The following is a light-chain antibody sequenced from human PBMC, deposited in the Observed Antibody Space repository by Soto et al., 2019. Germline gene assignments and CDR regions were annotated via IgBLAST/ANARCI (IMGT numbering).Light chain of an antibody. V-gene: IGKV3-20*01. CDR2: GAS. CDR3: QQYGDSPPLT. Sequence: EIVLTQSPGTLSLSPGEGATLSCRASQSVRNNYLAWYQQKPGQAPSLLIYGASARATGIPDRFSGSGSGTDFTLTISGLEPEDFAVYYCQQYGDSPPLTFGGGTRVEIK. CDR1: QSVRNNY. J-gene: IGKJ4*01.